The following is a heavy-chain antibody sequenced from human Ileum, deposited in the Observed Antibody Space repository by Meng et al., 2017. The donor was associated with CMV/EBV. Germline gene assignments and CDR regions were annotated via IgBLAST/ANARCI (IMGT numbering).Heavy chain of an antibody. Sequence: GESLKISCVASGITLSRGYMTWVRQTAGKGLEWVSIIYSGGGTNYAGSVKGRFTISRDTSKNTVYLQMNSLTVEDTAIYYCARDSGGAGLDYWGQGTLVTVS. CDR3: ARDSGGAGLDY. V-gene: IGHV3-53*01. CDR1: GITLSRGY. D-gene: IGHD3-10*01. CDR2: IYSGGGT. J-gene: IGHJ4*02.